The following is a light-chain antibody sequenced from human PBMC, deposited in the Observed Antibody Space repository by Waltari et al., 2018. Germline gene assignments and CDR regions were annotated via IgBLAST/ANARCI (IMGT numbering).Light chain of an antibody. CDR2: EVT. J-gene: IGLJ2*01. CDR3: SSYAGSNTVV. V-gene: IGLV2-8*01. CDR1: SSDVGGYNH. Sequence: QSALTQPPSTSGSPGQSVTISYTGTSSDVGGYNHVSWYQQHPGKAPKLLIHEVTTRPSGVPARFSGSKSGNTASLTVSGLQTEDEAYYYCSSYAGSNTVVFGGGTKLTVL.